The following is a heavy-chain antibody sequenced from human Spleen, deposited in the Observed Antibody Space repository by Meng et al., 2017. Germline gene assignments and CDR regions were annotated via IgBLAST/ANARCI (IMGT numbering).Heavy chain of an antibody. CDR2: IWYDGSNK. Sequence: GGSLRLSCAASRFTFSSYGMHWVRQAPGKGLEWVAVIWYDGSNKYYADSVKGRFTISRDNSKNTLFLQINSLRAEDTALYYCARDRGGNEFDYWGQGTLVTVSS. D-gene: IGHD4-23*01. J-gene: IGHJ4*02. V-gene: IGHV3-33*01. CDR1: RFTFSSYG. CDR3: ARDRGGNEFDY.